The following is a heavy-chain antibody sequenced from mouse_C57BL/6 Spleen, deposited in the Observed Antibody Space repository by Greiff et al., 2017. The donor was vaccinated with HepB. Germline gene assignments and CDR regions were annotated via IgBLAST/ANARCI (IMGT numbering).Heavy chain of an antibody. CDR3: ARGSKGAMDY. CDR1: GYTFTSYW. V-gene: IGHV1-55*01. Sequence: QVQLQQSGAELVKPGASVKMSCKASGYTFTSYWITWVKQRPGQGLEWIGDIYPGSGSTNYNEKFKSKATLTVDTSSSTAYMQLSSLTTEDSAVYYCARGSKGAMDYWGQGTSVTVSS. J-gene: IGHJ4*01. CDR2: IYPGSGST. D-gene: IGHD1-3*01.